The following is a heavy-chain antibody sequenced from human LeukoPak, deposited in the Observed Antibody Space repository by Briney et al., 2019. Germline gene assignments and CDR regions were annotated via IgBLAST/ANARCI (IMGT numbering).Heavy chain of an antibody. D-gene: IGHD1-1*01. CDR2: ISSSSSTI. Sequence: GGSLRLSCAASGFTLSSYSMNWVRQAPGKGLEWVSYISSSSSTISYADSVKGRFTISRDNAKNSLSLQMNSLRVEDTAAYYCARDGMPFDWWGQGNLVTVSS. V-gene: IGHV3-48*01. J-gene: IGHJ4*02. CDR1: GFTLSSYS. CDR3: ARDGMPFDW.